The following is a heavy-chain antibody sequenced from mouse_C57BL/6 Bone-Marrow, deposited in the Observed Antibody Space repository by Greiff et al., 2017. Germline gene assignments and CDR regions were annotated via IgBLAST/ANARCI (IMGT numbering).Heavy chain of an antibody. D-gene: IGHD2-1*01. V-gene: IGHV7-1*01. CDR2: SRNKANDYTT. CDR3: ARGYGNEGFAY. J-gene: IGHJ3*01. Sequence: EVKVVESGGGLVQSGRSLRLSCATSGFTFSDFYMEWVRQAPGKGLEWIAASRNKANDYTTEYSASVKGRFIVSRDTSQSILYLQMNALRAEDTAIYYCARGYGNEGFAYWGQGTLVTVSA. CDR1: GFTFSDFY.